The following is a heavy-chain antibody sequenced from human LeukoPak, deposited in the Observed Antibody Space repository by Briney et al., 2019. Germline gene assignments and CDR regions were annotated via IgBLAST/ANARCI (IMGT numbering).Heavy chain of an antibody. CDR2: ISGSGGST. J-gene: IGHJ4*02. D-gene: IGHD3-22*01. CDR1: GFTFSSYA. V-gene: IGHV3-23*01. Sequence: QAGGSLRLSCAASGFTFSSYAMSWVRQAPGKGLEWVSAISGSGGSTYYADSVKGRFTISRDNSKNTLYLQMNSLRAEDTAVYYCAKDDSDYYDSSGYYFPYYFDYWGQGTLVTVS. CDR3: AKDDSDYYDSSGYYFPYYFDY.